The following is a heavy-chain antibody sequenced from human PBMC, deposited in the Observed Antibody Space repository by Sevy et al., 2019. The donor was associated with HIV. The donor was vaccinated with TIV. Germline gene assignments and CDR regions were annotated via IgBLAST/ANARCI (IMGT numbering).Heavy chain of an antibody. V-gene: IGHV3-11*01. Sequence: GGSQRLSCAASGFTFSDYYMTWIRQAPGKGLEWVSHISGSRTSKDYADPVEGRFAISRDNAQKTLYLQMNSLRAEDTAVYYCAKSNNAGVGTFYYDTSDYYSDFWGQGTLVTVSS. CDR1: GFTFSDYY. D-gene: IGHD3-22*01. J-gene: IGHJ4*02. CDR2: ISGSRTSK. CDR3: AKSNNAGVGTFYYDTSDYYSDF.